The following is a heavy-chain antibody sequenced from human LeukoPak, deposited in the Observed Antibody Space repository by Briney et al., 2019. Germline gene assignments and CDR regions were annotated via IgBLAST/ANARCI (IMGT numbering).Heavy chain of an antibody. D-gene: IGHD3-22*01. CDR1: GGSISSGNYY. CDR3: ARVTNYYDSSGYPYYYYYYMDV. Sequence: PSETLSLTCTVSGGSISSGNYYWSWIRQPAGKGLEWIGHIYTSGSTNYNPSLKSRVTMSVDTSKNQFSLKLSSVTAADTAVYYCARVTNYYDSSGYPYYYYYYMDVWGKGTTVTVSS. CDR2: IYTSGST. J-gene: IGHJ6*03. V-gene: IGHV4-61*09.